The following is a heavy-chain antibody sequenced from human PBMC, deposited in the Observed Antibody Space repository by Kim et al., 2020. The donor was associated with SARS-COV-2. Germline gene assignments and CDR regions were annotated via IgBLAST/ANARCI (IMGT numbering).Heavy chain of an antibody. Sequence: GGSLRLSCAASGFTFNEYYMTWIRQAPGKGLAWVATISSSGAYTDYAESVEGRFTISRDNAKNSLYLQMNSLRAEDTAVYYCASAPMGWYYFDYWGQGILVTVSS. CDR1: GFTFNEYY. V-gene: IGHV3-11*03. J-gene: IGHJ4*02. CDR2: ISSSGAYT. D-gene: IGHD6-19*01. CDR3: ASAPMGWYYFDY.